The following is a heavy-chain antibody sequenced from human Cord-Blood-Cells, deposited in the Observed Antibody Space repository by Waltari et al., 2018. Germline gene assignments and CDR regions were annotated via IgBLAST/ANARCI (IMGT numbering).Heavy chain of an antibody. CDR2: INPNIGGT. Sequence: QVQLVQSGAEVKKPGASVKVSCKASGYTFTGHYMHWVRQAPGQGLEWMGWINPNIGGTNYAQKFQGRVTMTRDTSISTAYMELSRLRSDDTAVYYCARCNRAGGPFDYWGQGTLVTVSS. V-gene: IGHV1-2*02. CDR3: ARCNRAGGPFDY. J-gene: IGHJ4*02. D-gene: IGHD3-16*01. CDR1: GYTFTGHY.